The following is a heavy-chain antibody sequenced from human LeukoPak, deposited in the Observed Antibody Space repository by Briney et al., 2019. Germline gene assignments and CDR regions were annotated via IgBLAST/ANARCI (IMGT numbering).Heavy chain of an antibody. J-gene: IGHJ2*01. V-gene: IGHV4-59*12. CDR2: IYYSGST. Sequence: SETLSLTCTASGGSISSYYWSWIRQPPGKGLEWIGYIYYSGSTNYNPSLKSRVTISVDTSKNQFSLKLSSVTAADTAVYYCARGVRGSYSSWYFDLWGRGTLVTVFS. CDR3: ARGVRGSYSSWYFDL. CDR1: GGSISSYY. D-gene: IGHD1-26*01.